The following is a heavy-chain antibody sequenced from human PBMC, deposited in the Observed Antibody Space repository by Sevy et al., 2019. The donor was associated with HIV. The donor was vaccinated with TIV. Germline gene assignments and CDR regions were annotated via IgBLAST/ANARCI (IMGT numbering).Heavy chain of an antibody. CDR1: GYCFTSYW. CDR2: IYPGDSDT. V-gene: IGHV5-51*01. J-gene: IGHJ2*01. D-gene: IGHD6-13*01. Sequence: GESLKISCKGSGYCFTSYWIGWARQMPGKGLEWMGNIYPGDSDTRYSPSFQGQVTISADKSISTAYLQWSSLKASDTAMYYCARRIAAAGHWYFDLWGRCTLVTVSS. CDR3: ARRIAAAGHWYFDL.